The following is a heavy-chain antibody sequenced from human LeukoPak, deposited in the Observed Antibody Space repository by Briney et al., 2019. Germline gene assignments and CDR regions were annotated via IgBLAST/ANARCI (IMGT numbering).Heavy chain of an antibody. CDR3: ARASIQYSSSRVDFDY. J-gene: IGHJ4*02. Sequence: GESLKISCKGSGYSFTSYWIGWVRQMPGKGLEWMGIIYPGDSDTRYSPSFQGQVTISADKSISTAYLQWSSLKASDTAMYFCARASIQYSSSRVDFDYWGQGILVTVSS. CDR2: IYPGDSDT. V-gene: IGHV5-51*01. D-gene: IGHD6-13*01. CDR1: GYSFTSYW.